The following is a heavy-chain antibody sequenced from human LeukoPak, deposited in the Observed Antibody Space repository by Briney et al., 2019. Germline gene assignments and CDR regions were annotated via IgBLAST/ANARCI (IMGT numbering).Heavy chain of an antibody. CDR3: ATSMSTYYDILTGQHKTEYYFDY. CDR1: GFPFSSYA. CDR2: TKQDRSEK. D-gene: IGHD3-9*01. V-gene: IGHV3-7*03. J-gene: IGHJ4*02. Sequence: PGGSLRLSCAASGFPFSSYAMSWVRQAPGKGLEWVANTKQDRSEKYYVDSVKGRFTISRDNAKNSLYLQMNSLRAEDTAVYYCATSMSTYYDILTGQHKTEYYFDYWGQGTLVTVSS.